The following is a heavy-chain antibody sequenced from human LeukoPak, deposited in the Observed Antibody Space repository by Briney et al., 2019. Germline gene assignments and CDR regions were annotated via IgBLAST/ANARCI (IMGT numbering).Heavy chain of an antibody. D-gene: IGHD4-17*01. J-gene: IGHJ4*02. V-gene: IGHV3-21*01. Sequence: PGGSLRLSCAASGFTFSSYAMSWVRQAPGKGLEWVSSISSSSSYIYYADSVKGRFTISRDNAKNSLYLQMNSLRAEDTAVYYCARDGEGGDYDYWGQGTLVTVSS. CDR3: ARDGEGGDYDY. CDR1: GFTFSSYA. CDR2: ISSSSSYI.